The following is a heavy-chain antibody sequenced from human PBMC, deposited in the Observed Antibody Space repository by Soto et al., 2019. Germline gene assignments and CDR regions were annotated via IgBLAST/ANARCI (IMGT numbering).Heavy chain of an antibody. V-gene: IGHV1-3*01. J-gene: IGHJ6*02. CDR3: ARELSSGWGPYYYYYGMDV. CDR1: GYTFTSYA. D-gene: IGHD6-19*01. Sequence: ASVKVSCKASGYTFTSYAMHWVSQAPGQRLEWMGWINAGNGNTKYSQKFQGRVTITRDTSASTTYMELSSLRSEDTAVYYCARELSSGWGPYYYYYGMDVWGQGTTVTSP. CDR2: INAGNGNT.